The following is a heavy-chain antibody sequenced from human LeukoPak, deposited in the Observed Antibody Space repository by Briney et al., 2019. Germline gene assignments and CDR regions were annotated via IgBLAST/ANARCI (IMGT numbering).Heavy chain of an antibody. CDR3: ARGRGSYYGMVAFDI. Sequence: GGSLRLSCAASGFTFSSYDMHWVRQATGKGLEWVSAIGTAGDTYYPGSVKGRFTISRDNAKNSLYLQMNSLRAEDTAVYYCARGRGSYYGMVAFDIWGQGTMVTVSS. CDR1: GFTFSSYD. D-gene: IGHD1-26*01. J-gene: IGHJ3*02. V-gene: IGHV3-13*01. CDR2: IGTAGDT.